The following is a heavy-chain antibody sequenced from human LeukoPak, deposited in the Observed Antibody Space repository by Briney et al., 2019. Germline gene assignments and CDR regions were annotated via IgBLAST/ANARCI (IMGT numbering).Heavy chain of an antibody. CDR3: ARGGGASGAIDY. Sequence: PSETLSLTCAVSGGSLSSSNWWSGVRQPPGKGLEWIGELYHSGSTNYNPSLKSRVTISVDKAKNQFTLKLSSVTAADTAVYYCARGGGASGAIDYWGQGTLVTVSS. V-gene: IGHV4-4*02. D-gene: IGHD3-16*01. CDR1: GGSLSSSNW. J-gene: IGHJ4*02. CDR2: LYHSGST.